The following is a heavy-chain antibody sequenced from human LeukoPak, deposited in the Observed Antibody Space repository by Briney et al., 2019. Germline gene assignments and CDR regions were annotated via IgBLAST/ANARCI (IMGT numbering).Heavy chain of an antibody. D-gene: IGHD1-7*01. CDR3: ARGPITRTTCFDY. Sequence: GGSLRLSCAASLFTFSRYSMNCVRQAPGKGLEWVSSISSSSSYMYYADSVKGRFTIPRDNAKNSLYLQMNSLRAEDTAVYYCARGPITRTTCFDYWGQGALVTVSS. CDR2: ISSSSSYM. J-gene: IGHJ4*02. CDR1: LFTFSRYS. V-gene: IGHV3-21*01.